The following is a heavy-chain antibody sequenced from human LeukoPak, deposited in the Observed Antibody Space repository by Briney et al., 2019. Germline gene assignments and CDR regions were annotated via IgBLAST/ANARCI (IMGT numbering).Heavy chain of an antibody. CDR3: AKPHRPYCSSTSCYSPSY. V-gene: IGHV3-66*04. CDR1: GFTVSSNY. Sequence: GGSLRLSCAASGFTVSSNYMSWVRQAPGKGLEWVSVIYSGGSTYYADSVKGRFTISRDNSKNTLYLQMNSLRAEDTAVYYCAKPHRPYCSSTSCYSPSYWGQGTLVTVSS. D-gene: IGHD2-2*01. CDR2: IYSGGST. J-gene: IGHJ4*02.